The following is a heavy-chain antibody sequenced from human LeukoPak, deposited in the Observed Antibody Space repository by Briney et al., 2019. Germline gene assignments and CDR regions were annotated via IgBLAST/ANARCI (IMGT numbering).Heavy chain of an antibody. Sequence: SETLSLTSADSGGSLSRSNWCTWVRKPPAKGQEWIGEIYHSGTTNCNPSLKSRVTISVDNSKNQFSLKLSSVTAADTAVYYCASRIPGTTDYWGQGKLVTVSS. CDR2: IYHSGTT. CDR1: GGSLSRSNW. V-gene: IGHV4-4*02. CDR3: ASRIPGTTDY. D-gene: IGHD1-7*01. J-gene: IGHJ4*02.